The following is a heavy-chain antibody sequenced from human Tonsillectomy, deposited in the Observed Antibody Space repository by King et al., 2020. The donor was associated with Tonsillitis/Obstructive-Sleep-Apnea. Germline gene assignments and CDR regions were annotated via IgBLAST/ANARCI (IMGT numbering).Heavy chain of an antibody. V-gene: IGHV3-74*01. Sequence: VQLVESGGGLVQPGGSLRLSCAASRFTFSNYWMHWVRQAPGKGLVWVSRINSDGSSTSYADSVKGRFTISRDNAKNTLYLQMNSLRAEDTAVYYCARGYYDFWSGYPPDCFDPWGQGTPVTVSS. CDR1: RFTFSNYW. CDR2: INSDGSST. CDR3: ARGYYDFWSGYPPDCFDP. D-gene: IGHD3-3*01. J-gene: IGHJ5*02.